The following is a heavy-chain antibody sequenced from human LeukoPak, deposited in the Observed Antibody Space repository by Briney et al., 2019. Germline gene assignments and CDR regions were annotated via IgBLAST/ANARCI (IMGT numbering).Heavy chain of an antibody. CDR3: ARDLEGYGGHAFDI. CDR1: GFTFSNYW. Sequence: GGSLRLSCAASGFTFSNYWVSWVRQAPGKGLEWVANIKQDGSEKYYVDSVKGRFTISRDNAKNSLYLQMNSLRAEDTAVYYCARDLEGYGGHAFDIWGQGTMVTVSS. CDR2: IKQDGSEK. J-gene: IGHJ3*02. D-gene: IGHD4-23*01. V-gene: IGHV3-7*01.